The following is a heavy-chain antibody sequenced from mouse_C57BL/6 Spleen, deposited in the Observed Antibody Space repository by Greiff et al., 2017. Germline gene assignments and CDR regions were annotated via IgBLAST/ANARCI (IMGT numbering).Heavy chain of an antibody. CDR2: IDPSDSET. Sequence: QVQLQQPGAELVRPGSSVKLSCKASGYTFTSYWMHWVKQRPIQGLEWIGNIDPSDSETNYNQKFKDKATLTVDKSSSTAYMQLSSLTSEDSAVYYCARGHYGNYWGCWGQGTTVTVS. V-gene: IGHV1-52*01. J-gene: IGHJ2*01. D-gene: IGHD2-1*01. CDR1: GYTFTSYW. CDR3: ARGHYGNYWGC.